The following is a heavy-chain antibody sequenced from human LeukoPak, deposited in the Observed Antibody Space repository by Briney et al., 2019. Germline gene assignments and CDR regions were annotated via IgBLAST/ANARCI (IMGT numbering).Heavy chain of an antibody. J-gene: IGHJ5*02. Sequence: SETLSLTCAVSGGSISSSNWWSWVRQPPGKGLEWIGEIYHSGSTNYNPSLKSRVTISVDKSKNQFSLKLSSVTAADTAVYYCARSGTTVTTLGPLPTGFDPWGQGTLDTVSS. CDR1: GGSISSSNW. CDR2: IYHSGST. V-gene: IGHV4-4*02. CDR3: ARSGTTVTTLGPLPTGFDP. D-gene: IGHD4-17*01.